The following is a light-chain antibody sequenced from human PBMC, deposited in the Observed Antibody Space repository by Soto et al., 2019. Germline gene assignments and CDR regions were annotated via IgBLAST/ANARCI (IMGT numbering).Light chain of an antibody. V-gene: IGKV3-20*01. CDR1: QSVSSSY. CDR3: QQYGTSRWT. J-gene: IGKJ1*01. Sequence: EIMSTQSPGTLSLSPGERATLSCGASQSVSSSYLSLYQPKTCQAPRLLIYGASSRATRIPDRFTGSGSGTDFTLTLSRLEPEDFAVYYCQQYGTSRWTFGQGTKVDNK. CDR2: GAS.